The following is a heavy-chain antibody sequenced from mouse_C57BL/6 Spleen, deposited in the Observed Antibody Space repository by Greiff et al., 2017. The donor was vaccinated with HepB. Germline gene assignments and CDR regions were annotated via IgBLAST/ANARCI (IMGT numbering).Heavy chain of an antibody. CDR2: IDPSDSYT. D-gene: IGHD1-1*01. CDR1: GYTFTSYW. Sequence: VQLQQPGAELVKPGASVKLSCKASGYTFTSYWMQWVKQRPGQGLEWIGEIDPSDSYTNYNQKFKGKATLTVDTSSSTAYMQLSSLTSEDSAVYYCARHGDYYGSSYAMDYWGQGTSVTVSS. CDR3: ARHGDYYGSSYAMDY. V-gene: IGHV1-50*01. J-gene: IGHJ4*01.